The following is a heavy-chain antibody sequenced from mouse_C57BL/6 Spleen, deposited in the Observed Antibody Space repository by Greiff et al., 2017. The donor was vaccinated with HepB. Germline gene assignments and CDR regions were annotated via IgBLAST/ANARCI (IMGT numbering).Heavy chain of an antibody. Sequence: EVKVEESGPGLVKPSQSLSLTCSVTGYSITSGYYWNWIRQFPGNKLEWMGYISYDGSNNYNPSLKNRISITRDTSKNQFFLKLNSVTTEDTATYYCARRNYDYDEGFAYWGQGTLVTVSA. J-gene: IGHJ3*01. V-gene: IGHV3-6*01. D-gene: IGHD2-4*01. CDR2: ISYDGSN. CDR1: GYSITSGYY. CDR3: ARRNYDYDEGFAY.